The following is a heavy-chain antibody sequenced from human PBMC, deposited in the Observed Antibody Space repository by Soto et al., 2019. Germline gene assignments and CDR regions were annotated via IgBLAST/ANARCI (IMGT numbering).Heavy chain of an antibody. J-gene: IGHJ2*01. CDR3: ARGRYWYFDL. CDR2: IYYSGST. V-gene: IGHV4-31*03. Sequence: QVQLQESGPGLVKPSQTLSLTCTVSGGSISSGGFYWSWIRQHPGKGLEWIGYIYYSGSTYYNPPLKSRVTMSVDTSKHQFSLRLSSVTAADTAVYYCARGRYWYFDLWGRGTLVTVSS. CDR1: GGSISSGGFY.